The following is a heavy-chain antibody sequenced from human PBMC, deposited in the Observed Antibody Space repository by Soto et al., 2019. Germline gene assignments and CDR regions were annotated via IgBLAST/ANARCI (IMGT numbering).Heavy chain of an antibody. J-gene: IGHJ4*02. Sequence: PGGSLRLSCAASGFSFDYYAMHWVRQAPGKGLEWVSGINWNSGPVGYADSAKGRFTISRDNAKNSVYLQMNSLRPEDTAFYYCTKETQANLGTGGFDHWGQGILVTVSS. CDR1: GFSFDYYA. CDR3: TKETQANLGTGGFDH. CDR2: INWNSGPV. V-gene: IGHV3-9*01. D-gene: IGHD7-27*01.